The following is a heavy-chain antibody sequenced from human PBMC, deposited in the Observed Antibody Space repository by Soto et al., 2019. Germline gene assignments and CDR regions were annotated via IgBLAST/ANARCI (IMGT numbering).Heavy chain of an antibody. D-gene: IGHD1-26*01. J-gene: IGHJ6*01. V-gene: IGHV3-9*01. CDR2: INWDGGRV. CDR3: AKVVGASSQPPYYIYGLEG. Sequence: GGSPGHSCAASGVLFDNYAMHWVRQAPGKGLEWVSGINWDGGRVAYADSVKGRFTISRDNAQNSLYLQMNNLRADDSALYYCAKVVGASSQPPYYIYGLEGWGQGTKVSVDS. CDR1: GVLFDNYA.